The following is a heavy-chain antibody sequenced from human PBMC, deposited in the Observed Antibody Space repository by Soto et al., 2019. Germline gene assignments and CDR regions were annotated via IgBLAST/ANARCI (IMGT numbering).Heavy chain of an antibody. V-gene: IGHV1-69*08. CDR1: GGTFSSYT. CDR3: AREGYSSSWYDY. Sequence: QVQLVQSGAEVKKPGSSVKVSCKASGGTFSSYTISWVRQATGQGLEWMGRIIPTLGIANYAQKFQGRVAITADKSTSTAYIELSSLRSEDTAVYYCAREGYSSSWYDYWGQGTLVTVSS. D-gene: IGHD6-13*01. J-gene: IGHJ4*02. CDR2: IIPTLGIA.